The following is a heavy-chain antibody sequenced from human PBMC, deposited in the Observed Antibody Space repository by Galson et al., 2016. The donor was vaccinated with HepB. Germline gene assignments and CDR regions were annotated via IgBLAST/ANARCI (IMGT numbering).Heavy chain of an antibody. D-gene: IGHD6-6*01. J-gene: IGHJ4*02. CDR3: AREPPAARKDLDY. V-gene: IGHV1-3*01. CDR1: GYTFTSYT. CDR2: INVGNGNT. Sequence: SVKVSCKASGYTFTSYTMHWVRQAPGQRLEWMGWINVGNGNTRISQKFRGRVTLTRDTSASTAYMELGSLRSEDPAVYYCAREPPAARKDLDYWGQGTLVTVSS.